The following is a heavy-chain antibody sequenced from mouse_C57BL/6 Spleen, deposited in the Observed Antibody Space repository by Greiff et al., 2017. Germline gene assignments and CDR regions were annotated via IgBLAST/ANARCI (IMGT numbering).Heavy chain of an antibody. D-gene: IGHD1-1*01. CDR1: GFTFSDYG. V-gene: IGHV5-17*01. CDR2: ISSGSSTI. J-gene: IGHJ4*01. CDR3: ANYYGSSYDYAMDD. Sequence: EVQLVESGGGLVKPGGSLKLSCAASGFTFSDYGMHWVRQAPEKGLEWVAYISSGSSTIYYADTVKGRFTISRDNATNTLFLQMTSLRSEDTAMYYCANYYGSSYDYAMDDWGQGTSVTVSS.